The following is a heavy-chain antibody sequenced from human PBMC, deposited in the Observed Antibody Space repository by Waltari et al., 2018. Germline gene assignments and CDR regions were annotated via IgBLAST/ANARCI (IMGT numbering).Heavy chain of an antibody. D-gene: IGHD1-26*01. CDR1: GFTFSSYE. CDR2: ISSIGTTI. Sequence: EVQLVESGGDLVQPGGSLRLSCAASGFTFSSYEMNWVRQVPGNGLEWVSHISSIGTTIYYADSVKGRFTISRDNAKNSLYLQMKSLRVEDTAVYYCARDQVGDVWGQGTTVIVSS. V-gene: IGHV3-48*03. CDR3: ARDQVGDV. J-gene: IGHJ6*02.